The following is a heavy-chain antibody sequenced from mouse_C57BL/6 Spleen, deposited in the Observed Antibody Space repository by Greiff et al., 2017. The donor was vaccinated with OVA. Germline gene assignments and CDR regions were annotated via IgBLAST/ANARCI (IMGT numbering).Heavy chain of an antibody. V-gene: IGHV1-50*01. J-gene: IGHJ4*01. Sequence: VQLQQPGAELVKPGASVKLSCKASGYTFTSYWMQWVKQRPGQGLEWIGEIDPSDSYTNYNQKFKGKATLTVDTSSSTAYMQLSSLTSEDSAVYYCARRTTVVPYYYAMDYWGQGTSVTVSS. CDR2: IDPSDSYT. D-gene: IGHD1-1*01. CDR3: ARRTTVVPYYYAMDY. CDR1: GYTFTSYW.